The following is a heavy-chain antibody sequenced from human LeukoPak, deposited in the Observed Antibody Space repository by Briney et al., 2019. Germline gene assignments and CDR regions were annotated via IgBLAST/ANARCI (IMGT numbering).Heavy chain of an antibody. CDR1: GGSISSSSYC. J-gene: IGHJ3*02. V-gene: IGHV4-39*01. Sequence: SETLSLTCTVSGGSISSSSYCWGWLRQPPGKGLEWIGSIYYSGSTYYNPSLKSRVTISVDTSKNQFSLKLSSVTAADTAVYYCATATNTPGAFDIWGQGTMVTVSS. CDR3: ATATNTPGAFDI. D-gene: IGHD2-15*01. CDR2: IYYSGST.